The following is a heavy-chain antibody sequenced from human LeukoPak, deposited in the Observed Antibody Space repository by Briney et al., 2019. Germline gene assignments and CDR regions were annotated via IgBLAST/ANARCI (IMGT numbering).Heavy chain of an antibody. CDR3: ARGVRGYSDGYRGYYYQYMDV. V-gene: IGHV4-38-2*02. CDR1: GYSISSGYH. D-gene: IGHD5-18*01. CDR2: ITHSGST. Sequence: PSETLSLTCNVSGYSISSGYHWTWIRQPPGKGLEWIGEITHSGSTNFNPSLKTRVTISVYTSKDQVSLKMRSVTAADTAVYYCARGVRGYSDGYRGYYYQYMDVWGTGTTVTVSS. J-gene: IGHJ6*03.